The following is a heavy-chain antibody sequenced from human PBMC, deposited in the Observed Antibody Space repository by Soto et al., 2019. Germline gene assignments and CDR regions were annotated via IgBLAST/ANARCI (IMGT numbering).Heavy chain of an antibody. V-gene: IGHV3-53*02. CDR1: GFTVSSNY. D-gene: IGHD1-26*01. CDR3: ARGYSGSYSSGY. CDR2: IYSGGST. Sequence: EVQLVETGGGLIQPGGSLRLSCAASGFTVSSNYMSWVRQAPGKGLEWVSVIYSGGSTYYADSVKGGFTISRDNSKNTLYLQMNSLRAEDTAVYYCARGYSGSYSSGYWGQGTLVTVSS. J-gene: IGHJ4*02.